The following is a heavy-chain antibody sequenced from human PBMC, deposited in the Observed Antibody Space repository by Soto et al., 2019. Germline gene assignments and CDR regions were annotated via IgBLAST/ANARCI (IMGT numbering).Heavy chain of an antibody. CDR2: ILPIFRTA. D-gene: IGHD1-26*01. CDR1: GGTFSSYA. Sequence: QVQLVQSGAEVKKPGSSVKVSCKASGGTFSSYAIRWVRQAPGQGLEWVGGILPIFRTADYAQKFQGRVTSTADESTSTAYMELSSLRLEDTAVYDCALDSGISPEGRYYYGMDVWGQGTTVTVSS. J-gene: IGHJ6*02. V-gene: IGHV1-69*12. CDR3: ALDSGISPEGRYYYGMDV.